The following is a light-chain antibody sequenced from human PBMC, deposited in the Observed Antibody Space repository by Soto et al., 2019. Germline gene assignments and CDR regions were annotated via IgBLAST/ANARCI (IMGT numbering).Light chain of an antibody. CDR1: SSDVGGYNY. CDR3: SSYTGSSTPV. V-gene: IGLV2-14*01. Sequence: QSALTQPASVSGSPGQSITISCTGTSSDVGGYNYVSWYQHHPGKAPKLMIYEVSNRPSGVSNRFAGSKSGNTASLTISGLQAEDEADYYWSSYTGSSTPVFGGGTKLTVL. J-gene: IGLJ3*02. CDR2: EVS.